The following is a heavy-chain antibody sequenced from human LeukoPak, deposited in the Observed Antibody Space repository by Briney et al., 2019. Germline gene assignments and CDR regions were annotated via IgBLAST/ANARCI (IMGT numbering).Heavy chain of an antibody. J-gene: IGHJ3*02. V-gene: IGHV4-34*01. CDR2: INHSGST. CDR3: ARAHDYGVDI. CDR1: GGSFSGYY. Sequence: SETLSLTCAVYGGSFSGYYWSWIRQPPGKGLEWIGEINHSGSTNYNPSLKSRVTISVDTSKNQFSLKLSSVTAADTAVYYCARAHDYGVDIWGQGTMVTVSS. D-gene: IGHD4/OR15-4a*01.